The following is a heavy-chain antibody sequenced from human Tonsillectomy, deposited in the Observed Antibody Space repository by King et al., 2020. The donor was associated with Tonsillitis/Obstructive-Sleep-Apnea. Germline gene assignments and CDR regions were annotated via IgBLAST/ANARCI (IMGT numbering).Heavy chain of an antibody. D-gene: IGHD3-22*01. CDR3: AREAYDISGSGDY. Sequence: VQLVESGGGLVQPGGSLRLSCAASGFIFSSYAMHWVRQAPGKGLEFVSAINNNGDRTYYAKSGKGRFTISRDNSKNTLYLQMGSLRPEDTAVYYCAREAYDISGSGDYWGQGTLVTVSS. V-gene: IGHV3-64*01. J-gene: IGHJ4*02. CDR1: GFIFSSYA. CDR2: INNNGDRT.